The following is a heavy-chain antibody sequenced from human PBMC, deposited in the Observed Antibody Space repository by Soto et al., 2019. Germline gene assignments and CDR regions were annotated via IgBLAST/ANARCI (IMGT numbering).Heavy chain of an antibody. CDR2: ISYDGSNK. Sequence: PGGSLRLSCAASGFTFSSYAMHWVRQAPGKGLEWVAVISYDGSNKYYADSVKGRFTISRDNSKNTLYLQMNSLRAEDTAVYYCASYSSGWYAIRYRGQGTLVTVSS. CDR1: GFTFSSYA. J-gene: IGHJ4*02. CDR3: ASYSSGWYAIRY. D-gene: IGHD6-19*01. V-gene: IGHV3-30-3*01.